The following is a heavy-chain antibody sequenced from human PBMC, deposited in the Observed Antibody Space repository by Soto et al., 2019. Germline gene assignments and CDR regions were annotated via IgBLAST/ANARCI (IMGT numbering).Heavy chain of an antibody. CDR1: GFTFSSYA. CDR3: AKDPAYDFWSGKLAD. Sequence: GGSLGLSCAASGFTFSSYAMHWVRQAPGKGLDWVALISYDETNKYYADSVKGRFTISRDNSKNTLYLQMNSLRAEDTAVYYCAKDPAYDFWSGKLADWGQGTLVTVSS. CDR2: ISYDETNK. D-gene: IGHD3-3*01. V-gene: IGHV3-30*18. J-gene: IGHJ4*02.